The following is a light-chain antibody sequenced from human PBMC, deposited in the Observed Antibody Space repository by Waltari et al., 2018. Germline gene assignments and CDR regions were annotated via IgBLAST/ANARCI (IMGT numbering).Light chain of an antibody. J-gene: IGLJ1*01. Sequence: QSALTQPASVSGSPGQSITISCTGTSSDVGGYNSFSWYQQHPGKAPKLMIYDVSKRPSGVSNRFSGSKSGNTASLTISGLQAEDEADYYCSSYTSSSTVFGTGTKVTVL. V-gene: IGLV2-14*01. CDR1: SSDVGGYNS. CDR2: DVS. CDR3: SSYTSSSTV.